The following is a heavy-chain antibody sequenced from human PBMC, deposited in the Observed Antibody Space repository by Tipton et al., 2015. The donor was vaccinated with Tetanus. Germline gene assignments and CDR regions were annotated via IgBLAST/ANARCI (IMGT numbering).Heavy chain of an antibody. CDR2: IYSGGST. D-gene: IGHD6-13*01. Sequence: QLVQSGGGLIQPGGSLRLSCAASGFTVSSNYMSWVRQAPGKGLEWVSVIYSGGSTYYADSVKGRFTISRDNSKNTLYLQMNSLRAEDTAVYYCAKDQGKQQLFSYYYYGMDVWGQGTTVTVSS. CDR1: GFTVSSNY. CDR3: AKDQGKQQLFSYYYYGMDV. V-gene: IGHV3-53*01. J-gene: IGHJ6*02.